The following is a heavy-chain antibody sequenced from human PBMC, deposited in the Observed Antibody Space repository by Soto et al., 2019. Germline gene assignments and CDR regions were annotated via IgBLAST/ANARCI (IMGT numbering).Heavy chain of an antibody. D-gene: IGHD3-10*01. Sequence: QVQLQESGPGLVKPSQTLSLTCTVSGGSISSGGYYWSWIRQHPGKGLEWIGYIYYSGSTYYNPSLKSRVTISVDTSKNQFSLKLSSVTAADTAVYYCARDYYGSGSLAYGMDVWGQGTTVTVSS. V-gene: IGHV4-31*03. CDR3: ARDYYGSGSLAYGMDV. CDR1: GGSISSGGYY. J-gene: IGHJ6*02. CDR2: IYYSGST.